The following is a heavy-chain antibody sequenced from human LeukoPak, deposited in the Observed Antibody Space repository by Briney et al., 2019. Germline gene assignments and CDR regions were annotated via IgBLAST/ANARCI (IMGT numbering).Heavy chain of an antibody. J-gene: IGHJ4*02. D-gene: IGHD5-24*01. Sequence: SETLSLTCAVYGGSFSGYYWTWIRQPPGKGLEWIGEINHSGSTNYNPSLKSRVTISVDTSKNQFSLKLSSVTAADTAVYYCASFWDGYNFTTYWGQGTLVTVSS. CDR1: GGSFSGYY. V-gene: IGHV4-34*01. CDR3: ASFWDGYNFTTY. CDR2: INHSGST.